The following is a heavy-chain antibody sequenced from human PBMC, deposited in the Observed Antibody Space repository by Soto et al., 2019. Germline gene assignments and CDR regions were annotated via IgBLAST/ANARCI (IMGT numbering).Heavy chain of an antibody. V-gene: IGHV3-11*06. J-gene: IGHJ4*02. CDR2: ISSTGSYT. CDR1: GFTFSDYY. Sequence: GGSLRLSCAASGFTFSDYYMSWIRQAPGKGLEWVSYISSTGSYTNYADSVKGRFTISRDNAKNSLYLQMHSLRVEGTAVYYCERLDYDILTGYYFDYWGQGTLVTVSS. CDR3: ERLDYDILTGYYFDY. D-gene: IGHD3-9*01.